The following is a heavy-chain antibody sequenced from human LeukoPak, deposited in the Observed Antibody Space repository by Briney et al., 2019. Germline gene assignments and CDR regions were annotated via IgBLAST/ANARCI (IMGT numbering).Heavy chain of an antibody. CDR3: SDDSHRY. V-gene: IGHV3-33*06. J-gene: IGHJ4*02. Sequence: GGSLRLSCAASGFTFSSYGMHWVRQAPGKGLEWVAVIWYAGSNKYYADSVKGRFTISRDNSKNTLYLQMNSLRAEDTAVYYCSDDSHRYWGQGTLVTVSS. CDR2: IWYAGSNK. CDR1: GFTFSSYG.